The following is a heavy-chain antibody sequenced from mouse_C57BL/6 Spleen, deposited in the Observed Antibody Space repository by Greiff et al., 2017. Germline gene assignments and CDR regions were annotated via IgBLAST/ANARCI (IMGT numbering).Heavy chain of an antibody. V-gene: IGHV1-69*01. J-gene: IGHJ2*01. CDR1: GYTFTSYW. CDR3: ARQGDLDY. Sequence: VQLQQPGAELVMPGASVTLSCKASGYTFTSYWMHWVKQRPGQGLEWIGEIDPSDSYTNYNHKFKGKSTLTVDKSSSTAYMKLSSLTSEYSALYYGARQGDLDYWGPGTTLTVSS. CDR2: IDPSDSYT.